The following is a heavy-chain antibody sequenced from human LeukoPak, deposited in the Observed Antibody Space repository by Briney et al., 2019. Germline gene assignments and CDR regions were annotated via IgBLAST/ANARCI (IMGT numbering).Heavy chain of an antibody. D-gene: IGHD1-1*01. Sequence: ASVKVSCKASGYTFTSYDINWVRQATGQGLEWMGWMNPNSGNTGYAQKFQGRVTMTRNTSISTAYMELSSLRSEDTAVYYCARANNWNRDNAFDIWGQGTKVTVSS. J-gene: IGHJ3*02. V-gene: IGHV1-8*01. CDR1: GYTFTSYD. CDR2: MNPNSGNT. CDR3: ARANNWNRDNAFDI.